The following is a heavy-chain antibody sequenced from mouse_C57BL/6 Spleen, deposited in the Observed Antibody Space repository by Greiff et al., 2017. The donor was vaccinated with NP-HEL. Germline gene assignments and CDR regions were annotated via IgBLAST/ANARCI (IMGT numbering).Heavy chain of an antibody. V-gene: IGHV5-6*01. CDR1: GFTFSSYG. J-gene: IGHJ4*01. CDR2: ISSGGSYT. Sequence: EVKLVESGGDLVKPGGSLKLSCAASGFTFSSYGMSWVRQTPDKRLEWVATISSGGSYTYYPDSVKGRFTISRGNAKNTLYLQMSSLKAEDTAMYYCARMDYWGQGTSVTVSS. CDR3: ARMDY.